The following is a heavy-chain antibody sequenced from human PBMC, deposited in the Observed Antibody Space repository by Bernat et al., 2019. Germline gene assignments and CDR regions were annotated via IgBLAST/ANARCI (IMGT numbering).Heavy chain of an antibody. D-gene: IGHD6-13*01. CDR1: GFTFSSYA. Sequence: EVQLLESGGGLVQPGGSLRLSCAASGFTFSSYAMSWVHQAPGKGLEWVSAISGSGGSTYYADSVKGRFTISRDNSKNTLYLQMNSLRAEDTAVYYCAKDLTWYGPPPHDAFDIWGQGTMVTVSS. CDR3: AKDLTWYGPPPHDAFDI. J-gene: IGHJ3*02. CDR2: ISGSGGST. V-gene: IGHV3-23*01.